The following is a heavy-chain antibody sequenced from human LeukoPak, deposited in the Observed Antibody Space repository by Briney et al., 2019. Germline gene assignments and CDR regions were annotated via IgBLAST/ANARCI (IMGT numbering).Heavy chain of an antibody. CDR3: ARAVVGSDALYSSSWYYFDY. CDR1: GGSFSGYY. D-gene: IGHD6-13*01. J-gene: IGHJ4*02. Sequence: SETLSLTCAVYGGSFSGYYWSWIRQPPGKGLEWIGEINHSGSTNYNPSLKSRVTISVDTSKNQFSLKLSSVTAADTAVYYCARAVVGSDALYSSSWYYFDYWGQGTLVTVSS. V-gene: IGHV4-34*01. CDR2: INHSGST.